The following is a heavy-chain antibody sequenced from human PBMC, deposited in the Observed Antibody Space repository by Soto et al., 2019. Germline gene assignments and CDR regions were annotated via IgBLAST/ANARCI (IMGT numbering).Heavy chain of an antibody. V-gene: IGHV2-5*01. D-gene: IGHD6-19*01. Sequence: TLTLRLPCTFSGFPIITSGLGLGRIPQPPGKALEWLALIYWNDDKRYSPSLKARLTITKDTSKNQVVLTMTNMDPVDTATYYCAHRPSGWYLFDYWGQGTLVTVSS. CDR3: AHRPSGWYLFDY. CDR2: IYWNDDK. CDR1: GFPIITSGLG. J-gene: IGHJ4*02.